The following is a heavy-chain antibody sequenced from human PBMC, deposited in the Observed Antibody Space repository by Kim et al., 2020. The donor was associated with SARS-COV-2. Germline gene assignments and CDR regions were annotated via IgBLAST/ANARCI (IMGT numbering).Heavy chain of an antibody. V-gene: IGHV3-23*01. D-gene: IGHD4-4*01. Sequence: SGKGRFTNSRDTSKGTLFLQMNSLRAEDTAVYYCAKRGDYSNYFYYGMDVWGQGTTVTVSS. CDR3: AKRGDYSNYFYYGMDV. J-gene: IGHJ6*02.